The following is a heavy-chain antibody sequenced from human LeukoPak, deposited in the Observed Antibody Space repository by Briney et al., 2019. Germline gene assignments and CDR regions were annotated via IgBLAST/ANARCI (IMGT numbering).Heavy chain of an antibody. Sequence: LRLSCAASGFTVSNNYMSWIRQHPGKGLEWIGYIYYSGSTYYNPSLKSRVTISVDTSKNQFSLKLSSVTAADTAVYYCARSDYYDSSGYVVWGQGTLVTVSS. CDR2: IYYSGST. J-gene: IGHJ4*02. V-gene: IGHV4-31*02. CDR1: GFTVSNNY. D-gene: IGHD3-22*01. CDR3: ARSDYYDSSGYVV.